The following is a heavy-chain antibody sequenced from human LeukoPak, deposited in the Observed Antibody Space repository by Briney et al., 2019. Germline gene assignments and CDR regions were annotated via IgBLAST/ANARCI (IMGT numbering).Heavy chain of an antibody. CDR3: AGAHEAAAPQDNWFDP. V-gene: IGHV4-59*01. D-gene: IGHD6-13*01. J-gene: IGHJ5*02. CDR1: GGSISSYY. Sequence: PSETLSLTCTVSGGSISSYYWSWTRQPPGKGLEWIGYIYYSGSTNYNPSLKSRVTISVDTSKNQFSLKLSSVTAADTAVYYCAGAHEAAAPQDNWFDPWGQGTLVTVSS. CDR2: IYYSGST.